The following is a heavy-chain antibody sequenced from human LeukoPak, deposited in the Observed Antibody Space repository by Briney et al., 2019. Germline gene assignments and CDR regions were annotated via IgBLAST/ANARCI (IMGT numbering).Heavy chain of an antibody. D-gene: IGHD5-12*01. J-gene: IGHJ4*02. V-gene: IGHV5-51*01. CDR1: GYSFTSYW. CDR3: ARLGGYSGPDSDMDY. CDR2: IYPGDSDT. Sequence: GESLRISCKGSGYSFTSYWIGWVRQMPGKGLEWMGIIYPGDSDTRYSPSFQGQVTISADKSISTAYLQWSSLKASDTAMYYCARLGGYSGPDSDMDYWGQGTLVTVSS.